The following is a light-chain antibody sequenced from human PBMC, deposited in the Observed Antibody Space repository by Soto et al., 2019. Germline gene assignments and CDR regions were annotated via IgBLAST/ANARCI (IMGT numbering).Light chain of an antibody. CDR1: QNVDHW. Sequence: DIQMTQSPSTLSASVGDRVTITCRASQNVDHWVAWYQQKPGKAPKFLIYDASNLESGVPSRFSGPGSGTEFTLTISSLPPDDFATYYCQRYNSNSRTFGQGTRV. V-gene: IGKV1-5*01. CDR2: DAS. CDR3: QRYNSNSRT. J-gene: IGKJ1*01.